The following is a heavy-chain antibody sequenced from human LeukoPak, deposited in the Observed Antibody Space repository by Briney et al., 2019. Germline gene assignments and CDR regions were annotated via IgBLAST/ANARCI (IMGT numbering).Heavy chain of an antibody. CDR3: ARGYSSSWYGPQYYFDY. Sequence: SVKVSCKASGGTFSSYAISWVRQAPGQGLEWMGRIIPILGIANYAQKFQGRVTITADKSTSTAYMELSSLRSEDTAVYYCARGYSSSWYGPQYYFDYWGQGTLVTVSS. CDR2: IIPILGIA. CDR1: GGTFSSYA. J-gene: IGHJ4*02. D-gene: IGHD6-13*01. V-gene: IGHV1-69*04.